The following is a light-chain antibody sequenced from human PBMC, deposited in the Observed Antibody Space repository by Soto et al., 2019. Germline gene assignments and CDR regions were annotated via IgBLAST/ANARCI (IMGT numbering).Light chain of an antibody. Sequence: QSALTQPASVSGSPGQSITISCTGTSSDVGGYSYVSWYQQHPGKAPELLISEVSNRPSGVSNRFSGSKSGNTASLTISGVQAEDEADYYCSSYTRTTTLVVFGGGTKLTVL. J-gene: IGLJ3*02. CDR2: EVS. V-gene: IGLV2-14*01. CDR1: SSDVGGYSY. CDR3: SSYTRTTTLVV.